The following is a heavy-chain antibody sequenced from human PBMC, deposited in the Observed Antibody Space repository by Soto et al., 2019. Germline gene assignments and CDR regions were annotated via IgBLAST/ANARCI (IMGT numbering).Heavy chain of an antibody. J-gene: IGHJ6*02. Sequence: GASLRLSCAASGFTFSSYWMHWVRQAPGKGLVWVSRINTDGSSTAYAASVKGRFTISRDNAKNTLFLQMNSLRAEDTAVYYCARDLQGLLYYYYGMDAWGQGTTVTVSS. CDR1: GFTFSSYW. CDR3: ARDLQGLLYYYYGMDA. D-gene: IGHD4-17*01. CDR2: INTDGSST. V-gene: IGHV3-74*01.